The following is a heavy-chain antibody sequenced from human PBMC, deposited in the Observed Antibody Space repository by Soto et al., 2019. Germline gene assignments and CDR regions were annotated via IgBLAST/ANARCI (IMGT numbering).Heavy chain of an antibody. CDR1: GFTFSTYE. Sequence: EVQLLESGGGLVQPGGSLRLSCAASGFTFSTYEMSWVRQAPGKGLEWVSFISDNGGSTHHADAVKGRFTISRDNSRNIVYLEMNSLRVDDTAVYHCAQGRHLDYWGQGSLVTVSS. CDR3: AQGRHLDY. J-gene: IGHJ4*02. V-gene: IGHV3-23*01. CDR2: ISDNGGST.